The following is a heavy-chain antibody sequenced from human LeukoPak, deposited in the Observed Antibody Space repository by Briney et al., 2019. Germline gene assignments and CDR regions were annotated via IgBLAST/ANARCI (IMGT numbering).Heavy chain of an antibody. J-gene: IGHJ6*03. V-gene: IGHV3-20*04. CDR3: ARDPYTGSYGADHSYYMDV. Sequence: PGGSLRLSCAASGFTFDYYGMTWVPQAPGRGLDGVSGINWNGGSTGYADAVKGRFTISRDNAKNSLYLHMNSLRADDTALYYCARDPYTGSYGADHSYYMDVWGKGTPVTISS. D-gene: IGHD1-26*01. CDR1: GFTFDYYG. CDR2: INWNGGST.